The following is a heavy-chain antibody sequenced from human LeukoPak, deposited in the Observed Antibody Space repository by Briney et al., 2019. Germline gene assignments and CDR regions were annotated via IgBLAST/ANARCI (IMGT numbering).Heavy chain of an antibody. V-gene: IGHV3-7*01. Sequence: GSLRLSCAASGFTFSSYWMSWVRQAPGKGLEWVANIKQDGSEKYYVDSVKGRFTISRDNAKNSLYLQMNSLRAEDTAVYYCARDDGGSWNDLYYYYGMDVWGQGTTVTVSS. CDR2: IKQDGSEK. J-gene: IGHJ6*02. D-gene: IGHD1-1*01. CDR3: ARDDGGSWNDLYYYYGMDV. CDR1: GFTFSSYW.